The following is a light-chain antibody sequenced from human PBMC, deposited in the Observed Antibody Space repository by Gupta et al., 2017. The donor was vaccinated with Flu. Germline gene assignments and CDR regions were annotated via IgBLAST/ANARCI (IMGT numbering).Light chain of an antibody. Sequence: EIVLTQSPDFQSVTPKEKVTITCRASQNIGGALHWYQQKPDQAPKLLSKYASQSFSGVPSRFSGSGSGTDFTLTINSLEADDTATYYCQQSSDLPWTFGQETKVEIK. CDR3: QQSSDLPWT. CDR1: QNIGGA. J-gene: IGKJ1*01. V-gene: IGKV6-21*01. CDR2: YAS.